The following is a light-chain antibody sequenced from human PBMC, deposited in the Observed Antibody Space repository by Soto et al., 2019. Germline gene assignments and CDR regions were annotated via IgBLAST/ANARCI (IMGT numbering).Light chain of an antibody. Sequence: QSVLTQPASVSGSPGQSITISCTGTSSDVGGYNYVSWYQQHPGKAPKFMIYDVSNRPSGVSNRFSGSKSGNTASLTISGLQAEDEAEYCCSSYTTSNTRQIVFGTGTKLTVL. CDR2: DVS. CDR3: SSYTTSNTRQIV. V-gene: IGLV2-14*01. CDR1: SSDVGGYNY. J-gene: IGLJ1*01.